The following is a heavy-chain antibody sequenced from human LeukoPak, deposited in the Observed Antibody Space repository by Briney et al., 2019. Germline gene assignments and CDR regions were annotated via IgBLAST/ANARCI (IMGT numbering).Heavy chain of an antibody. Sequence: SETLSLTCTVSGGSISSGGYYWSWIRQHPGKGLEWIVYIYYSGSTYYNPSLKSRVTISVDTSKNQFSLKLSSVTAADTAVYYCARHTYYYDSSGYSEVTLPDYWGQGTLVTVSS. CDR1: GGSISSGGYY. J-gene: IGHJ4*02. V-gene: IGHV4-31*03. CDR3: ARHTYYYDSSGYSEVTLPDY. CDR2: IYYSGST. D-gene: IGHD3-22*01.